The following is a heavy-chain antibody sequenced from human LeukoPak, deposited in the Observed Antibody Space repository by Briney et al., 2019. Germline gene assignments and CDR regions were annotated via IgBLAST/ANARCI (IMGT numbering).Heavy chain of an antibody. CDR1: GYTFTNYA. J-gene: IGHJ4*02. Sequence: SVKVSCKASGYTFTNYAMHWVRQAPGQGLEWMGWINAGNGNTKYSQQFQGRVTISRDTSASTAYMELSSLRSEDMAVYYCARTLGGDRGFDYWGQGTLVTVSS. CDR3: ARTLGGDRGFDY. CDR2: INAGNGNT. D-gene: IGHD3-16*01. V-gene: IGHV1-3*03.